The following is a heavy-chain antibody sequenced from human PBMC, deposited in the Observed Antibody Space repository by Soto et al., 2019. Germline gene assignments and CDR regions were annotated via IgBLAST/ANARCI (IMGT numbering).Heavy chain of an antibody. J-gene: IGHJ4*02. CDR3: AKETIEVGGPNYFDY. CDR2: VSDSGETS. CDR1: GFTFNNYA. D-gene: IGHD6-19*01. V-gene: IGHV3-23*01. Sequence: DVQLLESGGGLVQPGGSLRLSCAASGFTFNNYAMTWIRQAPGKGLEWVATVSDSGETSLSADSVKGRFTISRDNSRKTLYLQMNNLSTEDTAIYYCAKETIEVGGPNYFDYWGQGTLVTVSS.